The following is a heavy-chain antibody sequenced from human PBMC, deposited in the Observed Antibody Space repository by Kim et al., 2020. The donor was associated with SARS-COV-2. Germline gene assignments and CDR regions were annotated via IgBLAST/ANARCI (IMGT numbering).Heavy chain of an antibody. CDR3: ARGPHLPQTDIAAAGSRVDY. D-gene: IGHD6-13*01. V-gene: IGHV1-18*04. CDR2: ISAYNGNT. J-gene: IGHJ4*02. CDR1: GYTFTSYG. Sequence: ASVKVSCKASGYTFTSYGISWVRQAPGQGLEWMGWISAYNGNTNYAQKLQGRVTMTTDTSTSTAYMELRSLRSDDTAVYYCARGPHLPQTDIAAAGSRVDYWGQGTLVTVSS.